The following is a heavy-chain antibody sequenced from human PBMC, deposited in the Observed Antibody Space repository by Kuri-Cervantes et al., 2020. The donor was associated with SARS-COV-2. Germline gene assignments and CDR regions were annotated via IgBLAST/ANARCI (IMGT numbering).Heavy chain of an antibody. Sequence: GGSLRLSCAASGFTFTTFAMSWVRQAPGKGLEWVSTINYNAESTYHADSVKGRFTISRDNSKNTLYLQMNSLRAEDTAVYYCARDLGASIVATTEFDYWGQGTLVTVSS. J-gene: IGHJ4*02. CDR3: ARDLGASIVATTEFDY. D-gene: IGHD5-12*01. CDR2: INYNAEST. V-gene: IGHV3-23*01. CDR1: GFTFTTFA.